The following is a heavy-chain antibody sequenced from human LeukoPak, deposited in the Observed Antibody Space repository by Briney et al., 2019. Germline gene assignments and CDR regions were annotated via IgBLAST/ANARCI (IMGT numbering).Heavy chain of an antibody. CDR3: ARVDDSSGYYYGY. D-gene: IGHD3-22*01. CDR1: GGSFSGYY. CDR2: INHSGST. V-gene: IGHV4-34*01. Sequence: SETLSLTCAVYGGSFSGYYWSWIRQPPGKGLEWIAEINHSGSTNYNPSLKSRVTISVDTSKNQFSLKLSSVTAADTAVYYCARVDDSSGYYYGYWGQGTLVTVSS. J-gene: IGHJ4*02.